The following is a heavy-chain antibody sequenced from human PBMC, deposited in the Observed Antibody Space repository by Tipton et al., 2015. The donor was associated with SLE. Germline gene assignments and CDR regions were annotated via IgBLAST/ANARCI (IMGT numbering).Heavy chain of an antibody. CDR3: TRDPYHVDTAMSDAFDI. Sequence: SLRLSCKVSGFTFGDYAMSWFRQAPGKGLEWVGFIRSKPYGGTTEYAASVKGRFTISRDDSKSIAYLQMNSLKTEDTAVYYCTRDPYHVDTAMSDAFDIWGQGTMVTVSS. V-gene: IGHV3-49*03. CDR1: GFTFGDYA. J-gene: IGHJ3*02. CDR2: IRSKPYGGTT. D-gene: IGHD5-18*01.